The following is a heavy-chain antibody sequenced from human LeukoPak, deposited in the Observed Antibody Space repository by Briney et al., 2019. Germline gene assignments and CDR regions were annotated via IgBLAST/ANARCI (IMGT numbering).Heavy chain of an antibody. V-gene: IGHV3-53*01. CDR1: GFTVSSNY. Sequence: GGSLRLSCAASGFTVSSNYMSWVRQAPGKGLEWVSVIYSGGSTYYADSVKGRFTISRDNSKNTLYLQMNSLRAEDTAVYYCARNFGELLSGGDYFDYWGQGTLVTVSS. J-gene: IGHJ4*02. D-gene: IGHD3-10*01. CDR3: ARNFGELLSGGDYFDY. CDR2: IYSGGST.